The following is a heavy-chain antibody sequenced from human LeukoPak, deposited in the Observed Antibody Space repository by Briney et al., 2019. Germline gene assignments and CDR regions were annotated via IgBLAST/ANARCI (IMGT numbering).Heavy chain of an antibody. V-gene: IGHV3-11*01. CDR3: ARELGGLLDY. Sequence: GGSLRLSCAASGFTFSDYYMTWIRQAPGKGLEWVSDISSSGGTTYYADSVKGRFTISRDNAQNSLYLQMNSLRAEDTAVYYCARELGGLLDYWGQGALVTVSS. J-gene: IGHJ4*02. CDR2: ISSSGGTT. D-gene: IGHD3/OR15-3a*01. CDR1: GFTFSDYY.